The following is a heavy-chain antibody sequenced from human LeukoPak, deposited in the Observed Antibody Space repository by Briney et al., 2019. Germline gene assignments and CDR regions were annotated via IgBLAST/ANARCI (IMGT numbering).Heavy chain of an antibody. CDR2: IYYNENS. D-gene: IGHD3-16*01. CDR3: ARDGGLQSHFDF. CDR1: GDSFTDYY. V-gene: IGHV4-59*01. Sequence: SETLSLTCNVIGDSFTDYYWNWIRQPPGKGLEWIGYIYYNENSNYSPPLKGRVTLSVDTSRNQFSLHLASVTAADTAMYYCARDGGLQSHFDFWGQGILVTVAS. J-gene: IGHJ4*02.